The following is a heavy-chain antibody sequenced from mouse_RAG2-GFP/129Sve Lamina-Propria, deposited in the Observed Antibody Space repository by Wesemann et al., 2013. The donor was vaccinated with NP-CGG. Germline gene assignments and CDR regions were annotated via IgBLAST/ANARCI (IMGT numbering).Heavy chain of an antibody. D-gene: IGHD2-5*01. J-gene: IGHJ1*03. Sequence: IRHFPGNKLEWMGYISYSGSTNYNPSLKSRISITHDTSKNHFFLKLNSVTTEDTATYYCARCYSNWYFDVWGTGTTVTVSS. CDR3: ARCYSNWYFDV. CDR2: ISYSGST. V-gene: IGHV3-1*01.